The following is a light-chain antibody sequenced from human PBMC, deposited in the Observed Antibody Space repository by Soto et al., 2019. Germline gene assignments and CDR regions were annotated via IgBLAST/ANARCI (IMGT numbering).Light chain of an antibody. CDR1: SSDVGGYNF. J-gene: IGLJ1*01. CDR3: SSYAGSNNV. V-gene: IGLV2-8*01. Sequence: ALTQPPSASGSPGQSVTISCTGTSSDVGGYNFVSWYQQYPGKAPKLMIYEVTKRPSGVPDRFSGSKSGNTASLTVSGLQAEDEADYYCSSYAGSNNVFGTGTKVTVL. CDR2: EVT.